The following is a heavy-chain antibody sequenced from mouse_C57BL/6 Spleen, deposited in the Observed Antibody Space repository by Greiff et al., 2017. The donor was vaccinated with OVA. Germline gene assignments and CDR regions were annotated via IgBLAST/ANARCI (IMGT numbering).Heavy chain of an antibody. V-gene: IGHV1-15*01. J-gene: IGHJ3*01. CDR1: GYTFTDYE. CDR2: IDPETGGT. Sequence: QVQLKESGAELVRPGASVTLSFKASGYTFTDYEMHWVKQTPVHGLEWIGAIDPETGGTAYNQKFKGKAILTADKSSSTAYMELRSLTSEDSAVYYCYSRGFAYWGKGTLVTVSA. CDR3: YSRGFAY. D-gene: IGHD2-5*01.